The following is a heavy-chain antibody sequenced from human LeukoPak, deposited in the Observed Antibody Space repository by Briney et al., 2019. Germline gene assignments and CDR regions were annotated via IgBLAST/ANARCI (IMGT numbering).Heavy chain of an antibody. CDR1: GFTFSTYE. Sequence: GGSLRLSCAGSGFTFSTYEMNWVRQAPGKGLEWVSYISSSGSTIYYADSVKGRSTISRDNAKNSLYLQMNSLRAKDTAVYYCAELGITMIGGVWGKGTTVTISS. J-gene: IGHJ6*04. CDR2: ISSSGSTI. D-gene: IGHD3-10*02. V-gene: IGHV3-48*03. CDR3: AELGITMIGGV.